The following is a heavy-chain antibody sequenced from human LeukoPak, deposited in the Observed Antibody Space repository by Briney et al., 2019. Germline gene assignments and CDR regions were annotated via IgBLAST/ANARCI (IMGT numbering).Heavy chain of an antibody. CDR3: ALTQRLENSGSYYFDY. Sequence: SETLSLTCTVSGGSISSYYWSWIRQPPGKGLEWIGYIYYRGSTNYNPSLKSRVTISVDTSKNQFSLKLSSVTAADTAVYYCALTQRLENSGSYYFDYWGQGTLVTVSS. CDR1: GGSISSYY. J-gene: IGHJ4*02. V-gene: IGHV4-59*01. CDR2: IYYRGST. D-gene: IGHD1-26*01.